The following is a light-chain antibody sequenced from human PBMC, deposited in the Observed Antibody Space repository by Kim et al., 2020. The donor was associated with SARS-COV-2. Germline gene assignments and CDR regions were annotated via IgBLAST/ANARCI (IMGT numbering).Light chain of an antibody. CDR1: GSNIGAGYT. J-gene: IGLJ1*01. CDR2: NDN. V-gene: IGLV1-40*01. CDR3: QSYDTSLTGFYV. Sequence: VTISCTRSGSNIGAGYTVHWYQQLPGTAPKLLIYNDNNRPSGVPDRFSGSKSGSSASLAITGLQTEDEADYYCQSYDTSLTGFYVFGTGTKVTVL.